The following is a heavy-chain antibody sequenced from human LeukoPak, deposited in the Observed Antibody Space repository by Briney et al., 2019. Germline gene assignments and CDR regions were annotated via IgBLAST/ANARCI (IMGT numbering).Heavy chain of an antibody. CDR2: IIPILGIA. D-gene: IGHD5-18*01. Sequence: ASVKVSCKASGGTFSSYAISWVRQAPGQGLEWMGRIIPILGIANYAQKFQGRVTITADKSTSTAYMELSSLRSEDTAVYYCARDTAMVRNYFDYWGQGTLVTVSS. J-gene: IGHJ4*02. V-gene: IGHV1-69*04. CDR3: ARDTAMVRNYFDY. CDR1: GGTFSSYA.